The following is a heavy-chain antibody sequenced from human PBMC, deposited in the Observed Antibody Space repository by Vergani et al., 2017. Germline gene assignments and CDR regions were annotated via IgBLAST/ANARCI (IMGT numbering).Heavy chain of an antibody. V-gene: IGHV3-23*01. CDR3: AKDLWVGATPFNWFDP. J-gene: IGHJ5*02. CDR1: GFTFSSYA. Sequence: EVQLLESGGGLVQPGGSLRLSCAASGFTFSSYAMSWVRQAPGKGLEWVSAISGSGGITYYADSVKGRFTISRDNSKNTLYLQMNSLRAEETAVYYCAKDLWVGATPFNWFDPWGQGTLVTVSS. CDR2: ISGSGGIT. D-gene: IGHD1-26*01.